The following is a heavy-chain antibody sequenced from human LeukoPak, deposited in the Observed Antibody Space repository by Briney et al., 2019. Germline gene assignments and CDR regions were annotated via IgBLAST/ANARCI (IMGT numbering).Heavy chain of an antibody. CDR3: ARDRGNFWSAHFDY. V-gene: IGHV1-69*05. J-gene: IGHJ4*02. CDR1: GGTFSSYA. D-gene: IGHD3-3*01. Sequence: AASVKVSCKASGGTFSSYAISWVRQAPGQGLEWMGGIIPIFGTANYAQKFQGRATITTDESTSTAYMELSSLRSEDTAVYYCARDRGNFWSAHFDYWGQGTLVTVSS. CDR2: IIPIFGTA.